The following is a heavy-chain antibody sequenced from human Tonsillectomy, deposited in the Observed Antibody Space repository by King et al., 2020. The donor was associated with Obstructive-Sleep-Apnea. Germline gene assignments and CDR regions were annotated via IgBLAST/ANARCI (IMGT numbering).Heavy chain of an antibody. Sequence: VQLVESGGGLVQPGGSLRLSCAASGVTFSSYAMSWVRQAPGEGLEWCSAISGSGGSTYYAFSVKGRFTISRDNSKNTLSLQMNSLRAEDTAVYYCAKEGEFTMVRGVIDYWGQGTLVTVSS. J-gene: IGHJ4*02. CDR3: AKEGEFTMVRGVIDY. CDR1: GVTFSSYA. V-gene: IGHV3-23*04. D-gene: IGHD3-10*01. CDR2: ISGSGGST.